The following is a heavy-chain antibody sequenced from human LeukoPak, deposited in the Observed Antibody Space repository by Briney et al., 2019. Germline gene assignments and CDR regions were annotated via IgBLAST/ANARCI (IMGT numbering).Heavy chain of an antibody. CDR2: ISGSGGST. CDR3: AKGRALEVVAAFNY. J-gene: IGHJ4*02. V-gene: IGHV3-23*01. D-gene: IGHD2-15*01. Sequence: GGSLRLSCAASGFTFSSYAMSWVRQAPGKGLEWVSAISGSGGSTYYADSVKGRFTISRDNSKNTLYLQMNSLRADDTAVYYCAKGRALEVVAAFNYWGQGTVVTVSS. CDR1: GFTFSSYA.